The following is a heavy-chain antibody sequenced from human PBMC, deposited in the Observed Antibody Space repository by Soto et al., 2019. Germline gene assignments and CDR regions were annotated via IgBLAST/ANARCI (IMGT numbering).Heavy chain of an antibody. CDR2: IHPGDSDT. J-gene: IGHJ6*02. Sequence: GESLKISCEASGYSFTSYWIGWVRQMPGKGLEWMGIIHPGDSDTKYSPSFQGQVTISVDKSITTAYLQWSSLKASDTAMYYCARTQGTAVAHSLDYYYFSGLDVWGQGTTVTVSS. CDR3: ARTQGTAVAHSLDYYYFSGLDV. CDR1: GYSFTSYW. V-gene: IGHV5-51*01. D-gene: IGHD2-15*01.